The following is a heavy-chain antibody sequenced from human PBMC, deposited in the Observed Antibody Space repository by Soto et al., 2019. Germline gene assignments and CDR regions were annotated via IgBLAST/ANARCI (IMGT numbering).Heavy chain of an antibody. V-gene: IGHV3-7*01. D-gene: IGHD7-27*01. J-gene: IGHJ6*02. CDR1: GFTFSSYW. CDR3: ASWAQEVYYGMDV. CDR2: IKQDGSEK. Sequence: EVQLVESGGGLVQPGGSLRLSCAASGFTFSSYWMSWVRQAPGKGLEWVANIKQDGSEKYYVDSVKGRFTISRDNAKNSLYLQMNSLRAEDTAVYYCASWAQEVYYGMDVWGQGTTVTVSS.